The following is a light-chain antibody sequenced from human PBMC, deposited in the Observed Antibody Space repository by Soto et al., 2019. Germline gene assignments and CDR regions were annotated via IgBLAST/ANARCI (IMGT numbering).Light chain of an antibody. CDR3: QQYDDYSWT. CDR1: QSISTL. CDR2: DSS. J-gene: IGKJ5*01. Sequence: DIQMTQSPSTLSSSVGDRATITWGASQSISTLFAWYQQKPGKAPKLLIYDSSSLESGVPSRFSVSGSGTEFTLTISRLKTDDIATYSCQQYDDYSWTFCQGTRLEIK. V-gene: IGKV1-5*01.